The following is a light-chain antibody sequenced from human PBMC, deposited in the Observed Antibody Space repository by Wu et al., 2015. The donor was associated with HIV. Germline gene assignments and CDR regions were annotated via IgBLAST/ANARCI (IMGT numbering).Light chain of an antibody. V-gene: IGKV3-15*01. Sequence: EIVMTQSPATLSVSPGERATLFCRASQSVSSNLAWYQQKPGQAPRLLIYGASTRATGIPARFSGIGSGTEFTLIISSMQSEDFAVYYCQQYNNWPMFGQGTKVEIK. CDR3: QQYNNWPM. J-gene: IGKJ1*01. CDR1: QSVSSN. CDR2: GAS.